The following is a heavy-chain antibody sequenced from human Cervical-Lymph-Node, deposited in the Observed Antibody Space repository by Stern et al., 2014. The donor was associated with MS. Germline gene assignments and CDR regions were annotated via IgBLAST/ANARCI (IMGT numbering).Heavy chain of an antibody. CDR2: IYHSGST. V-gene: IGHV4-4*02. Sequence: QLQLQESGPGLVKPSGTLSLTCAVSGGSISSSNWWTWVRQPPGKGLEWIGEIYHSGSTNYNPSLKSRVTISVDKSKNQFSLKLSPVTAADTAVYYCARSHNSGWYAGGFDYWGQGTLVTVSS. CDR3: ARSHNSGWYAGGFDY. CDR1: GGSISSSNW. J-gene: IGHJ4*02. D-gene: IGHD6-19*01.